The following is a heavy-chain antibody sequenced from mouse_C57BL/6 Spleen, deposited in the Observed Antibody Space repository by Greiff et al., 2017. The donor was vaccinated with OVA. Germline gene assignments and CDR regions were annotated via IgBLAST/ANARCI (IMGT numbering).Heavy chain of an antibody. J-gene: IGHJ1*03. D-gene: IGHD1-1*01. Sequence: QVQLKESGAELVRPGASVKLSCKASGYTFTDYYINWVKQRPGQGLEWIARIYPGSGNTYYNEKFKGKATLTAEKSSSTAYMQLSSLTSEDSAVYFCASGAIGKYWYFDGWGTGTTVTVSS. CDR2: IYPGSGNT. CDR3: ASGAIGKYWYFDG. CDR1: GYTFTDYY. V-gene: IGHV1-76*01.